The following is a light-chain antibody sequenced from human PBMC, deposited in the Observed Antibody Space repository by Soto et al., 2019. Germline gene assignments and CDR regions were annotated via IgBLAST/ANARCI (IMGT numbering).Light chain of an antibody. Sequence: EIVLTQSPATLSLSPGERATLSCRASQSVGSYLAWYQQRPGQAPRLLIYDASSRATGIPARFSGSGSGTDFTLTISSLEPEDFAVYYCQHYGSSPLYTFGQGTKLEIK. J-gene: IGKJ2*01. CDR3: QHYGSSPLYT. CDR1: QSVGSY. V-gene: IGKV3-11*01. CDR2: DAS.